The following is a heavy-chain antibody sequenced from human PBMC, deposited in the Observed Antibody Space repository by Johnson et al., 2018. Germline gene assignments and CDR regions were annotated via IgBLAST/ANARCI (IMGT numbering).Heavy chain of an antibody. Sequence: QVQLVQSGGGVVQXGRSLRLXCAASGFTFSNYGMHWVRQAPGKGLEWVAVISYDGSNKSYAASVKGRFTISRDNSKNTLYLKMNSLRAEETAVYYCASEMGIIRANYYYYGMDVWGQGTTVTVSS. CDR1: GFTFSNYG. D-gene: IGHD3-3*01. CDR3: ASEMGIIRANYYYYGMDV. CDR2: ISYDGSNK. J-gene: IGHJ6*02. V-gene: IGHV3-30*03.